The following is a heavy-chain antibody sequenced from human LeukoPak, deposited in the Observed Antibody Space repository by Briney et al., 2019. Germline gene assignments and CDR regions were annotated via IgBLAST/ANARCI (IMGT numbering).Heavy chain of an antibody. CDR1: AFTFSGYA. CDR2: ITSNGGAI. D-gene: IGHD5-12*01. J-gene: IGHJ3*01. CDR3: GKDDSTRYSDYESAFDA. V-gene: IGHV3-64D*06. Sequence: PVGSLGLSCAASAFTFSGYAMHWVRQPPGKGPGWISSITSNGGAIYNAASVRGRFTISRDNFEYTLYLQMSGLRTEDTAGYYCGKDDSTRYSDYESAFDAWGQGTMVIVSS.